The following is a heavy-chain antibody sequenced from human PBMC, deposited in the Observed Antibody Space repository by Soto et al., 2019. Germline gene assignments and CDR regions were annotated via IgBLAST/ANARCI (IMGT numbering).Heavy chain of an antibody. V-gene: IGHV1-3*01. CDR1: GISFISYA. D-gene: IGHD3-3*01. CDR3: AREHDDWSAYSFDF. CDR2: INVATGNT. Sequence: ASVKVSCASSGISFISYAIHCVRQAPGQRLEWMGWINVATGNTKYSQHFQGRVTITRDTSASTAYMELNGLTSDDAAIYYCAREHDDWSAYSFDFWGQGTLVTVSS. J-gene: IGHJ4*02.